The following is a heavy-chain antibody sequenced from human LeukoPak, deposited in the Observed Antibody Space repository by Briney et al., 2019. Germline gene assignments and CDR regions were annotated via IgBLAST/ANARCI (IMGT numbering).Heavy chain of an antibody. CDR2: ISAYSGNT. CDR1: GYTFTSYG. V-gene: IGHV1-18*01. J-gene: IGHJ6*03. D-gene: IGHD2-2*01. CDR3: ARDYCSSTSCPSMDV. Sequence: ASVKVSCKASGYTFTSYGISWVRQAPGQGLEWMGWISAYSGNTNYAQKLEGRVTMTTDTSTSTAYMELRSLRSDDTAVYYCARDYCSSTSCPSMDVWGKGTTVTVSS.